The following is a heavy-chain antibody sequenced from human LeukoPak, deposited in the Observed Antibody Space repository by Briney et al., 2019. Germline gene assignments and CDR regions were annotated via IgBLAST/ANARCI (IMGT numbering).Heavy chain of an antibody. V-gene: IGHV3-48*01. CDR2: ISSSSSTI. Sequence: PGGSLRLSCAASGFTFSTYSMNWVRQAPGKGLEWVSYISSSSSTIYYADSVKGRFTISRGNAKNSLYLQMNSLRAEDTAVYYCARGSTYYDSSGQVPFDYWGQGTLVTASS. D-gene: IGHD3-22*01. J-gene: IGHJ4*02. CDR1: GFTFSTYS. CDR3: ARGSTYYDSSGQVPFDY.